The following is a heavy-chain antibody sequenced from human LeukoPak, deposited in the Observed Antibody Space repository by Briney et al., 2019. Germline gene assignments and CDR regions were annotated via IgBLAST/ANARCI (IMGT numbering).Heavy chain of an antibody. J-gene: IGHJ4*02. CDR1: GGSFSGYY. Sequence: SETLSLTCGVYGGSFSGYYWSWIRQPPGKGVEWSGEINPRGSTNYNPSLKSRVPLSADTSKNQFSLTLNSVTAADTAVYYCARRRLGYYFDYWGQGTLVTVSS. CDR2: INPRGST. V-gene: IGHV4-34*01. D-gene: IGHD5-24*01. CDR3: ARRRLGYYFDY.